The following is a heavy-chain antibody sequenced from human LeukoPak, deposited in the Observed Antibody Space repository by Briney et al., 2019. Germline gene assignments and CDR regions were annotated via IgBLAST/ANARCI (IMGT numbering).Heavy chain of an antibody. CDR3: AHRRDSSGYQYRYWFAP. CDR2: INWDDQK. V-gene: IGHV2-5*02. Sequence: SGPTLVKPTQTLTLTCTFSGFSLTTSGVGVGWIRQPPGKALEWLALINWDDQKVYSPSLQSRLSTTKDTSKNQVVLTLTNVDPVDTATYYCAHRRDSSGYQYRYWFAPWGQGTLVTVSS. CDR1: GFSLTTSGVG. J-gene: IGHJ5*02. D-gene: IGHD3-22*01.